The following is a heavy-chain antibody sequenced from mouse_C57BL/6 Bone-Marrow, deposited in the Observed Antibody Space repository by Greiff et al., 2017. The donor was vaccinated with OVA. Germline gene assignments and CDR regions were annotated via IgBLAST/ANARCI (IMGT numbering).Heavy chain of an antibody. CDR2: SRNKANDYTT. CDR1: GFTFSDFY. CDR3: ARDAHYYGSSPHWYFDV. V-gene: IGHV7-1*01. J-gene: IGHJ1*03. Sequence: EVKLVESGGGLVQSGRSLRLSCATSGFTFSDFYMEWVRQAPGKGLEWIAASRNKANDYTTEYSASVKGRFIVSRDTSQSILYLQMNALRAEDTAIYYCARDAHYYGSSPHWYFDVWGTGTTVTVSS. D-gene: IGHD1-1*01.